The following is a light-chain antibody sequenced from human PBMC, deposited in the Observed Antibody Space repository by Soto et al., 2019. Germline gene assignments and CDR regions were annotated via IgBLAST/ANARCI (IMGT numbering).Light chain of an antibody. V-gene: IGKV3-20*01. J-gene: IGKJ1*01. CDR2: GAS. Sequence: EIVLTQSPGTLSLSPGERATLSCRASQSVSNNYLAWYLQKPGQAPRLLIYGASNRATGIPDRFSGSGSGTDFTLTISRLEPEDVAVYYCQQYSSSGTFGQGTKVEIK. CDR1: QSVSNNY. CDR3: QQYSSSGT.